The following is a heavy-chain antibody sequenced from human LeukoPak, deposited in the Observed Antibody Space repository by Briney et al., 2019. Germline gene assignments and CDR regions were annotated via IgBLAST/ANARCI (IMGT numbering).Heavy chain of an antibody. J-gene: IGHJ4*02. CDR1: GFTFSSYW. CDR3: ARGRGGDCSSTSCYIDY. D-gene: IGHD2-2*02. Sequence: GGSLRLSCAASGFTFSSYWMSWVRQAPGKGLEWVANIKQDGSEKYYVDSVKSRFTISRDNAKDSLYLQMNSLRAEDTAVYYCARGRGGDCSSTSCYIDYWGQGTLVTVSS. V-gene: IGHV3-7*01. CDR2: IKQDGSEK.